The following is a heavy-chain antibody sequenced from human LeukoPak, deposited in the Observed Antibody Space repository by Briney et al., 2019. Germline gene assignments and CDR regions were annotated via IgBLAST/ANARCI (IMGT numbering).Heavy chain of an antibody. Sequence: GGSLRLSCAASGFTFSDYYMSWIRQAPGKGLEWVSYIGSSSTYTNYADSVKGRFTISRDNAKNSLYLQMNSLRAEDTAVYYCARDHYYGSGSFLRQFDPWGQGTLATVSS. V-gene: IGHV3-11*05. CDR2: IGSSSTYT. CDR1: GFTFSDYY. CDR3: ARDHYYGSGSFLRQFDP. D-gene: IGHD3-10*01. J-gene: IGHJ5*02.